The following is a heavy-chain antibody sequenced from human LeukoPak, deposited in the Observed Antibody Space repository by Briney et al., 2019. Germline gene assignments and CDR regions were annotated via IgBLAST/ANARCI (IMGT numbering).Heavy chain of an antibody. V-gene: IGHV3-21*01. CDR2: ISNSSSYI. Sequence: GGSLRLSCAASGFTFSSYSMNWARQAPGKGLEWVSSISNSSSYIYYADSVKGRFTISRDNAKNSLYLQMNSLRAEDTDVYYCARVVVGARVLSSYYFDYWGQGTLVTVSS. CDR1: GFTFSSYS. D-gene: IGHD1-26*01. J-gene: IGHJ4*02. CDR3: ARVVVGARVLSSYYFDY.